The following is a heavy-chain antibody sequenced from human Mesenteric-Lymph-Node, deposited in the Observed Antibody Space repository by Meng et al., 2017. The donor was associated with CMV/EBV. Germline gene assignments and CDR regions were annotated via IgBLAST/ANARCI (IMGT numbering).Heavy chain of an antibody. Sequence: SAKVSCKASGYTFTTYDIHWVRQTTGQGLEWMGWMNPHSLNTRYAEDFQDRVAMTSDTSITTAYLELSRLTSDDTAIYYCVRSPFPGDFWGQGTLVTVSS. J-gene: IGHJ4*02. CDR1: GYTFTTYD. D-gene: IGHD3-10*01. CDR2: MNPHSLNT. CDR3: VRSPFPGDF. V-gene: IGHV1-8*01.